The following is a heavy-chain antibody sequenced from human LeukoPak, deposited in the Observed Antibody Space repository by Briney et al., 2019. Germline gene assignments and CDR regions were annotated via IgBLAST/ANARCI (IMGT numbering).Heavy chain of an antibody. CDR1: GYSFTSYW. V-gene: IGHV5-10-1*01. J-gene: IGHJ3*02. CDR3: ARILAGPAFDI. Sequence: GESLKISCQASGYSFTSYWISWVRQMPGKGLEWMGRIDPSDSYTNYSPSFQGHVTISADKSISTAYLQWSSLKASDTAMYYCARILAGPAFDIWGQGTMVTVSS. D-gene: IGHD6-13*01. CDR2: IDPSDSYT.